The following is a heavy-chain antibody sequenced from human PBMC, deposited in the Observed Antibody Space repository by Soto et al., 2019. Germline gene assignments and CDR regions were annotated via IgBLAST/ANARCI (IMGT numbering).Heavy chain of an antibody. CDR3: AKWGKDFWSAFSY. Sequence: GGSLRLSCEASGFMFSTFAMNWVRQAPGKGLEWVAGISGGGSSTTYADSVKGRFTVSRDNGKKTLYLEMNGLRSEDTAVYFCAKWGKDFWSAFSYWGQGTLVTVST. J-gene: IGHJ4*02. CDR1: GFMFSTFA. V-gene: IGHV3-23*01. D-gene: IGHD3-3*01. CDR2: ISGGGSST.